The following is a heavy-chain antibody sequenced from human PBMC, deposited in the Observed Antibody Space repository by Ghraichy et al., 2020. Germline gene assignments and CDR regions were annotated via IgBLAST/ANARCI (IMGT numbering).Heavy chain of an antibody. J-gene: IGHJ4*02. CDR1: GFTLSSWN. Sequence: GGSLRLSCAASGFTLSSWNMNWVRQAPGKGLEWVSYISSSIGTIHYADSVKGRFTASRDNGKNSLYLQLNSLRDEDTAVYYCLAAFDYWGQGTLVTVSS. CDR3: LAAFDY. CDR2: ISSSIGTI. D-gene: IGHD6-13*01. V-gene: IGHV3-48*02.